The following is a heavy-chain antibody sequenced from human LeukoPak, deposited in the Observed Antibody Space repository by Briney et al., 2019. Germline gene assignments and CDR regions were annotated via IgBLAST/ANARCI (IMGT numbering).Heavy chain of an antibody. CDR2: ISWNSGSI. CDR3: AKDLAAAGTHFDY. V-gene: IGHV3-9*01. CDR1: GFTFDDYA. Sequence: GGSLRLSCAASGFTFDDYAMHWVRQAPGKGLEWVSGISWNSGSIGYADSVKGRFTISRDNAENSLYLQMNSLRAEDTALYYCAKDLAAAGTHFDYWGQGTLVTVSS. D-gene: IGHD6-13*01. J-gene: IGHJ4*02.